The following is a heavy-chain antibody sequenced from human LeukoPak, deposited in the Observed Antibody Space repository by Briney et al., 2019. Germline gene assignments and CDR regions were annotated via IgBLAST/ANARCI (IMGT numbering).Heavy chain of an antibody. CDR2: INHSGST. V-gene: IGHV4-34*01. Sequence: SETLSLTCAVYGGSFSGYYWSWIRQPPGKGLEWIGEINHSGSTNYNPSLKSRVTISVDTSKNQFSLKLSSVTAAGTAVYYCARGLRFQHWGQGTLVTVSS. J-gene: IGHJ1*01. CDR3: ARGLRFQH. CDR1: GGSFSGYY.